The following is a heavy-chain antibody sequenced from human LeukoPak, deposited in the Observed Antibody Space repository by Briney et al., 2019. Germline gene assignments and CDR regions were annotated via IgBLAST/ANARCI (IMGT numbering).Heavy chain of an antibody. CDR3: ARGTYSSGWYHY. CDR1: GFTFTTYN. D-gene: IGHD6-19*01. Sequence: PGGSLRLSCAASGFTFTTYNINWVRQTPGKGLEWISYISSNGNTIYYADSVKGRFTISRDNANNSLYLQMNTLRAEDTAVYYCARGTYSSGWYHYWGQGTLVTVSS. V-gene: IGHV3-48*03. CDR2: ISSNGNTI. J-gene: IGHJ4*02.